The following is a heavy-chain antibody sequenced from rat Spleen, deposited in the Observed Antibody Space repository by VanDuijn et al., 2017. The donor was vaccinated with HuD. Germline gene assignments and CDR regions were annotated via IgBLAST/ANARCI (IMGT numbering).Heavy chain of an antibody. CDR3: SPLPGRNLYS. CDR1: GFTFHNYW. V-gene: IGHV5-31*01. CDR2: ISSDGGRN. J-gene: IGHJ2*01. D-gene: IGHD1-4*01. Sequence: EVQLVESGGGLVQPGRSLKLSCVASGFTFHNYWMTWVRQAPTKGLEWVATISSDGGRNFYRDSVQGRFTISRDNAKNTLYLQMNSLRSEDTATYYCSPLPGRNLYSWGQGVMVTVSS.